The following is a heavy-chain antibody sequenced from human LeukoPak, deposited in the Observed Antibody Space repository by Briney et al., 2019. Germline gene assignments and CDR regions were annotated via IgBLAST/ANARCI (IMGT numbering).Heavy chain of an antibody. D-gene: IGHD3-10*01. Sequence: TSETLSLTCTVSGYSITSGYYWGWIRQPPGKGLEWIGSIYQSGSTFYNPSLKSRVTISVDTSKNQFSLKLSSVTAADTAVYYYARDQDYYGSGSYGPDYWGQGTLVTVSS. CDR3: ARDQDYYGSGSYGPDY. CDR2: IYQSGST. CDR1: GYSITSGYY. V-gene: IGHV4-38-2*02. J-gene: IGHJ4*02.